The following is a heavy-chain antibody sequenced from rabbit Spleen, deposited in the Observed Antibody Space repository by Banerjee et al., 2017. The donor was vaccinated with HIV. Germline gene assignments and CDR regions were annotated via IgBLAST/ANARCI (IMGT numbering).Heavy chain of an antibody. D-gene: IGHD2-1*01. J-gene: IGHJ4*01. CDR2: ISTSSGST. Sequence: QSLEESGGDLVKPGASLTLSCKASGFTLTSYWMCWVRQAPGKGLEWIACISTSSGSTYYARWAKGRFTISKTSSTTVTLQMTSLTAADTATYFCARDSDYDDWGDYDLWGPGTLVTVS. CDR3: ARDSDYDDWGDYDL. V-gene: IGHV1S40*01. CDR1: GFTLTSYW.